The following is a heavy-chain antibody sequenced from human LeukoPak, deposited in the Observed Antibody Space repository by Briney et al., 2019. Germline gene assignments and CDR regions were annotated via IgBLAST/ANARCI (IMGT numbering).Heavy chain of an antibody. CDR2: ICYSGST. CDR3: ARSPVGYYFDN. J-gene: IGHJ4*02. CDR1: GGSISDYC. Sequence: SETLSLTCTVSGGSISDYCWSWIRQPPGKGLEWIGYICYSGSTNYNPSLNSRVTISVDTSKNQFSLTLSTVTAADTAVYFCARSPVGYYFDNWGQGTLVTVSS. V-gene: IGHV4-59*08.